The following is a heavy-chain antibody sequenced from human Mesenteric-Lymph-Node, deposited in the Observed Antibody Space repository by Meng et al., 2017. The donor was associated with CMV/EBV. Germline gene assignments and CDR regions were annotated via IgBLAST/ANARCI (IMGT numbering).Heavy chain of an antibody. D-gene: IGHD3-3*01. CDR2: TYSGGST. CDR1: GFTVSSNY. Sequence: GESLKISCAASGFTVSSNYMSWVRQAPGKGLEWVSVTYSGGSTYYADSVKGRFTISRDNSKNTLYLQMNSLRAEDTAVYYCARDKIFGDYGMDVWGQGTTVTVSS. V-gene: IGHV3-66*02. CDR3: ARDKIFGDYGMDV. J-gene: IGHJ6*02.